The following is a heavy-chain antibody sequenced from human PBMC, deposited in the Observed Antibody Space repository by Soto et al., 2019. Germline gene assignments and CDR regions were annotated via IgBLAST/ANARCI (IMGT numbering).Heavy chain of an antibody. D-gene: IGHD4-17*01. CDR1: GFTFSSYE. CDR2: ISSSGSTI. Sequence: PGGSLRLSCAASGFTFSSYEMNWVRQAPGKGLEWVSYISSSGSTIYYADSVKGRFTISRDNAKNSLYLQMNSLRAEDTAVYYCARVMGLAYGDFGCDYWGQGTLVTVSS. J-gene: IGHJ4*02. V-gene: IGHV3-48*03. CDR3: ARVMGLAYGDFGCDY.